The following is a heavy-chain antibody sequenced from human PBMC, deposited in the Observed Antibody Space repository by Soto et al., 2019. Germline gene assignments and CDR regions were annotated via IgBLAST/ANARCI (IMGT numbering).Heavy chain of an antibody. CDR2: ISGSGGST. CDR3: AKDSVVVAATIIPDAFDI. D-gene: IGHD2-15*01. V-gene: IGHV3-23*01. Sequence: GGSLRLSCAASGFTFSSYAMSWVRQAPGKGLEWVSAISGSGGSTYYADSVKGRFTISRDNSKNTLYLQMNSLRAEDTAVYYCAKDSVVVAATIIPDAFDIWGQGTMVTVSS. CDR1: GFTFSSYA. J-gene: IGHJ3*02.